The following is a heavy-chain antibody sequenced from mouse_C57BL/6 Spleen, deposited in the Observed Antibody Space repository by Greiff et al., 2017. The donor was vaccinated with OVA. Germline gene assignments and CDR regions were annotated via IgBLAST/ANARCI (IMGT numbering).Heavy chain of an antibody. CDR3: TRGGSSYPYCDY. Sequence: DVKLVESGEGLVKPGGSLKLSCAASGFTFSRYAMSWVRQTPEKRLEWVAYISSGGDSIYYADTVKGRFTISRDTARNTLYLQMSSLKSEDTAMYYCTRGGSSYPYCDYWGQGTTLTVAS. CDR2: ISSGGDSI. CDR1: GFTFSRYA. V-gene: IGHV5-9-1*02. D-gene: IGHD1-1*01. J-gene: IGHJ2*01.